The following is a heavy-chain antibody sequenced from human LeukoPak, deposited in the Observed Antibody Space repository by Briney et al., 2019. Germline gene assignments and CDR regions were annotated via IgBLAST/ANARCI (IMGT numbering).Heavy chain of an antibody. Sequence: ASVKVSCKASQYAFTDYAVHWVRQAPGQRLEWMGWINAGNGKTKYSQSFQGRITITRDTSATTAYMELTSLTSEDTAVYYCARGRRTDVARGSYYFDYWGQGTLVSVSS. CDR2: INAGNGKT. CDR1: QYAFTDYA. CDR3: ARGRRTDVARGSYYFDY. V-gene: IGHV1-3*01. D-gene: IGHD3-10*01. J-gene: IGHJ4*02.